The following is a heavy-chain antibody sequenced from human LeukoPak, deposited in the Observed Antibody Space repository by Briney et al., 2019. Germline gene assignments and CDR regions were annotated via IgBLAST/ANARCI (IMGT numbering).Heavy chain of an antibody. Sequence: SETLSLTCTVSGGSISSSSYYWGWIRQPPGTGLEWIGSIYYSGSTYYNPSLKSRVTISVDTSKNQFSLKLSSVTAPDTAVYYCARRETYYYGSGSYYNDYWGQGTLVTVSS. CDR3: ARRETYYYGSGSYYNDY. CDR1: GGSISSSSYY. V-gene: IGHV4-39*01. D-gene: IGHD3-10*01. CDR2: IYYSGST. J-gene: IGHJ4*02.